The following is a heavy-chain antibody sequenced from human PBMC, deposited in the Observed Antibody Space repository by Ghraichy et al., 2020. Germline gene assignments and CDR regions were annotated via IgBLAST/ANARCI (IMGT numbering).Heavy chain of an antibody. D-gene: IGHD2-15*01. CDR3: AREWAPEASGAVVVAAIPFDY. CDR2: INPNSGGT. J-gene: IGHJ4*02. CDR1: GYTFTGYY. V-gene: IGHV1-2*02. Sequence: ASVKVSCKASGYTFTGYYMHWVRQAPGQGLEWMEWINPNSGGTNYAQKFQGRVTMTRDTSIRTAYMELSSLRSDDTAVYYCAREWAPEASGAVVVAAIPFDYWGQGTLVTVSS.